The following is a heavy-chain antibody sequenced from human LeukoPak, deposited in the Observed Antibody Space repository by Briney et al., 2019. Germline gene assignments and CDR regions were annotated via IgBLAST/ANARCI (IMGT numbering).Heavy chain of an antibody. J-gene: IGHJ4*02. Sequence: PGGSLRLSCAASGFTFSSHWMHWVRQAPGKGLVWVSRINGAGSSTSYADSVKGRFTVSRDNAKNSLFLQMNTLRADDTAIYHCTRDGNWASADWGQGTLVTVSS. CDR3: TRDGNWASAD. D-gene: IGHD1-1*01. V-gene: IGHV3-74*01. CDR2: INGAGSST. CDR1: GFTFSSHW.